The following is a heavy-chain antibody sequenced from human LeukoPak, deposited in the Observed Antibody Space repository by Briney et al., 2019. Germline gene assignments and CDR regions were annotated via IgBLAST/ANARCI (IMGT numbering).Heavy chain of an antibody. CDR1: GGSFSSYY. CDR3: ARHRFGGSGYFDY. CDR2: ISHSGST. V-gene: IGHV4-34*01. Sequence: SETLSLTCAVYGGSFSSYYCSWIRQPPGKGLEWIGEISHSGSTNYNPSLKSRVTLSVDTSKNQFSLKVSSVTAADTAVYYCARHRFGGSGYFDYWGQGTLVTVSS. D-gene: IGHD3-16*01. J-gene: IGHJ4*02.